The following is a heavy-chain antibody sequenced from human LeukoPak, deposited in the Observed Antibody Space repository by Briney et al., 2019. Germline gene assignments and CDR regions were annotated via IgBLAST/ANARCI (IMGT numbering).Heavy chain of an antibody. CDR3: AKDRIAAHELIDY. D-gene: IGHD6-6*01. V-gene: IGHV3-30*02. J-gene: IGHJ4*02. Sequence: PGGSLRLSCAASGFTFSSFGMHWVRQAPGKGLEWVAFIRYDGSNKYYADSVKGRFTISRDNSKNTLYLQMNSLRAEDTAVYYCAKDRIAAHELIDYWGQGTLVTVSS. CDR1: GFTFSSFG. CDR2: IRYDGSNK.